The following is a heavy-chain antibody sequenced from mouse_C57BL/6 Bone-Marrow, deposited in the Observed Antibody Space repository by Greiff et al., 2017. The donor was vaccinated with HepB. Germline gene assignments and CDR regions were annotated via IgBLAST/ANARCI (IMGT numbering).Heavy chain of an antibody. CDR1: GFTFSSYA. Sequence: EVMLVESGGGLVKPGGSLKLSCAASGFTFSSYAMSWVRQTPEKRLEWVATISDGGSYTYYPDNVKGRFTISRDNAKNNLYLQMSYLKSEDTAMYYCARSPLLFDYWGQGTTLTVSS. CDR2: ISDGGSYT. V-gene: IGHV5-4*03. CDR3: ARSPLLFDY. J-gene: IGHJ2*01. D-gene: IGHD2-10*01.